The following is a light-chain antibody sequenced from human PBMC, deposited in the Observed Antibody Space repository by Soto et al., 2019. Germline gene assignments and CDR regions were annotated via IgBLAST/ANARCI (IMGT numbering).Light chain of an antibody. CDR2: GAS. CDR3: HQYIDWPLT. J-gene: IGKJ4*01. Sequence: EIVMTQSPATLSVSPGQRATLSCRASQSVNINLAWYKQIPGQAPRLLIYGASTRATGIPARFSGSGSGTDFTLTISRLQSEDSALYFCHQYIDWPLTFGGGTKLEIK. CDR1: QSVNIN. V-gene: IGKV3D-15*01.